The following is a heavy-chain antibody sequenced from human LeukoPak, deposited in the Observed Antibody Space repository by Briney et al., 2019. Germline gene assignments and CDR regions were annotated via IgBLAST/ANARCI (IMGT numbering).Heavy chain of an antibody. CDR1: GGSFSGYY. J-gene: IGHJ6*03. CDR3: ARDSAGYLDYYYYMDV. CDR2: INHSGST. V-gene: IGHV4-34*01. D-gene: IGHD1-1*01. Sequence: SETLSLTCAVYGGSFSGYYWSWIRQPPGKGLEWIGEINHSGSTNYNPSLKSRVTISVDTSKNQFSLKLSSVTAADTAVYYCARDSAGYLDYYYYMDVWGKGTTVTVSS.